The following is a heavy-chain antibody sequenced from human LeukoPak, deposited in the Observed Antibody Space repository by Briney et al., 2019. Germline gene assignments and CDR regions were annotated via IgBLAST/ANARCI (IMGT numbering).Heavy chain of an antibody. Sequence: SQTLSLTCTVSGGSISSGSYYWSWIRQPAGKGLEWVGRIYTSGSTNYNPSLKSRVTISVDTSKNQFSLKLSSVTSADTAVYYCARDLSYCYDYFDYWGRGSLVTVSS. D-gene: IGHD5-12*01. CDR2: IYTSGST. V-gene: IGHV4-61*02. J-gene: IGHJ4*02. CDR3: ARDLSYCYDYFDY. CDR1: GGSISSGSYY.